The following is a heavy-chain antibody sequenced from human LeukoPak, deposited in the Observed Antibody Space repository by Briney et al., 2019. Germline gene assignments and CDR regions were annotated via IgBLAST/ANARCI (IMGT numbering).Heavy chain of an antibody. CDR3: ARDWGNTIFGVVIYYFDY. CDR1: GYTLTAYF. Sequence: ASVKVSCKASGYTLTAYFLHWVRQAPGQGLEWMGWINTYTGGTNYAQKFQGRVSMTRDASISTAYMELSRLRSDDTAVYYCARDWGNTIFGVVIYYFDYWGQGTLVTVSS. J-gene: IGHJ4*02. D-gene: IGHD3-3*01. CDR2: INTYTGGT. V-gene: IGHV1-2*02.